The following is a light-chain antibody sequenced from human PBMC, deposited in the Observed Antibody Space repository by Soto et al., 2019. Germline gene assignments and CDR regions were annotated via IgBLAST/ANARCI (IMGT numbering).Light chain of an antibody. V-gene: IGLV4-69*01. Sequence: QPVLTQPPSASASLGASVKLTCTLSSGHNSHAIAWHQQQPEKGPRYLMKLNSDGSHSKGDGIPDRFSGSSSGAERNLTISSLQSEDEADYYCQTWSTDIRVFGGGTKLTVL. J-gene: IGLJ3*02. CDR2: LNSDGSH. CDR1: SGHNSHA. CDR3: QTWSTDIRV.